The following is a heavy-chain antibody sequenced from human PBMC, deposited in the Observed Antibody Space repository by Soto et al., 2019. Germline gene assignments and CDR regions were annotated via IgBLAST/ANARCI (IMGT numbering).Heavy chain of an antibody. CDR2: ITPVFGTA. Sequence: QVQLVQSGAEVKKPGSSVKVSCKASADTFNSYSLSWLRQAPGQRLEWMGGITPVFGTADYAQSFEDRLTITADDSTSTVNVELSSLRSDATAVYYCARSLEGTTVTTWFYPRGHGALGTVAS. J-gene: IGHJ5*02. V-gene: IGHV1-69*01. CDR3: ARSLEGTTVTTWFYP. D-gene: IGHD4-17*01. CDR1: ADTFNSYS.